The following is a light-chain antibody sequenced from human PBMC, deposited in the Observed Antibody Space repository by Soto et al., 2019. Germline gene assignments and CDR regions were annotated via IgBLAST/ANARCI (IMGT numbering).Light chain of an antibody. J-gene: IGLJ2*01. CDR2: DVS. Sequence: QSVLTQPASVSGSPGQSITISCTGTSSDIGGYNYVSWYQQHPGRAPKLIIYDVSNRPSGVSYRFSGSKSANTASLTISGLQAEDEADYYCSSYTSSSTGVVFGGGTKVTVL. CDR3: SSYTSSSTGVV. V-gene: IGLV2-14*03. CDR1: SSDIGGYNY.